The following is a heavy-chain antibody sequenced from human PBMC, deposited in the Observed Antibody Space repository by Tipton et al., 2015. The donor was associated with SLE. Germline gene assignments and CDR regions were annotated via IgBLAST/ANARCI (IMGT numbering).Heavy chain of an antibody. D-gene: IGHD3-16*01. CDR3: ARDESERMGLGAFDI. J-gene: IGHJ3*02. CDR1: GGSISSYY. V-gene: IGHV4-59*12. CDR2: VYHSGRT. Sequence: TLSLTCTVSGGSISSYYWNWIRQPPGKGLEWIGYVYHSGRTNYISSLRSRVTISIDTSKNQFSLRLSSVTAADTAVYYCARDESERMGLGAFDIWGQGTMVTVSP.